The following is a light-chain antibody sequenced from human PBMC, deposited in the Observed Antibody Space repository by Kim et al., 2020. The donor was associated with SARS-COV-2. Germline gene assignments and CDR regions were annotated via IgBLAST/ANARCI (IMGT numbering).Light chain of an antibody. CDR3: LQHNTYPLT. J-gene: IGKJ4*01. V-gene: IGKV1-17*01. Sequence: DIQMTQSPSSLSASVGDRVTITCRASQDIRNDLIWYQQKPGKAPKRLIYGASSLQSGVPPRFSGSGSGTEFTLTISSLQPEDFATYSCLQHNTYPLTFGGGTKVDIK. CDR1: QDIRND. CDR2: GAS.